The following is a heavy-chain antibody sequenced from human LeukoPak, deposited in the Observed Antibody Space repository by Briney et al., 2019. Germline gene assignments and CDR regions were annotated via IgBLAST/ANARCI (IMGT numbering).Heavy chain of an antibody. Sequence: SEALSLTCGVHGDSFDNYYWNWIRQFPEKRLEWIGEVYHSGRTTYSPSLQGRVTISVDTSKSQFSLKLNSVTAADTAVYFCAATNYFYGSGSFHKRDSWGQGTLVTVSS. V-gene: IGHV4-34*01. CDR1: GDSFDNYY. CDR2: VYHSGRT. CDR3: AATNYFYGSGSFHKRDS. J-gene: IGHJ4*02. D-gene: IGHD3-10*01.